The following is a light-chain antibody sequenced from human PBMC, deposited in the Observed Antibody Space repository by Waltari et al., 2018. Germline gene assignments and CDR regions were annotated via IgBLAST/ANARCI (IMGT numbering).Light chain of an antibody. J-gene: IGLJ1*01. CDR1: KLGSKH. V-gene: IGLV3-21*02. Sequence: SYELTQPPSVSVAPGQTARLPCDGDKLGSKHVHSYQHKPGQAPVLVVYDDGDRPSGIPERFSGSNSGNTAALTISRVDAGDEAEYYCQVWDSGSDHYVFGTVTKVTVL. CDR3: QVWDSGSDHYV. CDR2: DDG.